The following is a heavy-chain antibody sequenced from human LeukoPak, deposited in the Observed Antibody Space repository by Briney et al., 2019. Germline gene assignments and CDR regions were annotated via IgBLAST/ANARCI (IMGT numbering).Heavy chain of an antibody. CDR1: GFTLSNYW. Sequence: GGSLRLSCVASGFTLSNYWMSWVRQAPGRGLEWVANIKQDGSDKYYVGSVRGRFTISRDNAENSLYLQMSSLRAEDTAVYYCARVIANWGYPDYWGQGTLVTVSS. CDR2: IKQDGSDK. D-gene: IGHD7-27*01. CDR3: ARVIANWGYPDY. J-gene: IGHJ4*02. V-gene: IGHV3-7*04.